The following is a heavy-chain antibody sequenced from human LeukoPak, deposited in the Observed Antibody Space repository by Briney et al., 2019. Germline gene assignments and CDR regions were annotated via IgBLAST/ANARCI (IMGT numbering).Heavy chain of an antibody. Sequence: QAGGSLRLSCAASGFTFSSYAMSWVRQAPGKGLEWVSAIDGSGGNTFYADSVKGRFTISRDNSKNTLFLHMNSLRAEDTAVYFCAKDSSVPYGITNWGQGTLVTVS. D-gene: IGHD4-17*01. CDR1: GFTFSSYA. V-gene: IGHV3-23*01. CDR2: IDGSGGNT. CDR3: AKDSSVPYGITN. J-gene: IGHJ4*02.